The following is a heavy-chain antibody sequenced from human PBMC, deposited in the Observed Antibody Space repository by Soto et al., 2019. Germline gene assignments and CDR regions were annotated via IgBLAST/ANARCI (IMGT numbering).Heavy chain of an antibody. V-gene: IGHV3-23*01. Sequence: EVQLLESGGGLVQPGGSLRLSCVASGFTFSSYAMSWVRQAPGKGLEWVSAISGSGGSTYYADSVQGRFTISRDNSKNTLYLQMNSLRVEDTAAYYCAKFYYVYSYGLDVWGQGPTVTVSS. D-gene: IGHD3-10*02. CDR2: ISGSGGST. CDR1: GFTFSSYA. CDR3: AKFYYVYSYGLDV. J-gene: IGHJ6*02.